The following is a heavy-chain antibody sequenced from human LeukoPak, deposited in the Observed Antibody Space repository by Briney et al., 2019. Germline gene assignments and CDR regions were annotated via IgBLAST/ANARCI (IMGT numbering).Heavy chain of an antibody. CDR1: GFTFSSYE. CDR2: ISNSETTM. J-gene: IGHJ4*02. Sequence: GGSLRLSCVGSGFTFSSYEMNWVRQAPGKGLEWVSYISNSETTMNYVDSVKGRFTISRDNAKNTLYLQMNSLRAEDTAVYYCARVITGTIDYWGQGTLVTVSS. D-gene: IGHD1-20*01. CDR3: ARVITGTIDY. V-gene: IGHV3-48*03.